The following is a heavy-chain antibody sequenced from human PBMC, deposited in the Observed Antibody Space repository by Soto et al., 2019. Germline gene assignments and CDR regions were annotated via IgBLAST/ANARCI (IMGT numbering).Heavy chain of an antibody. CDR3: ARPMAISLYGMDV. Sequence: GESLKISCTGSGYSFTSYWIGWVRQMPGKGLEWMGTIYPGDSDTRYSPSFPGQVTISADKSISTAYLQWSSLKASDTAMYYCARPMAISLYGMDVWGQGTTVTVSS. CDR1: GYSFTSYW. J-gene: IGHJ6*02. CDR2: IYPGDSDT. V-gene: IGHV5-51*01. D-gene: IGHD3-3*01.